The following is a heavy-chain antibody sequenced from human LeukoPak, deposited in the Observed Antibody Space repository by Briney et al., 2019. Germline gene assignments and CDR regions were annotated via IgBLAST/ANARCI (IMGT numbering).Heavy chain of an antibody. D-gene: IGHD1-7*01. CDR1: FTVSTNF. J-gene: IGHJ4*02. V-gene: IGHV3-53*01. Sequence: PGGSLRLTCAGFTVSTNFLSWVRQAPGKGLEWVSVIYSGGSTYYADSVKGRFTISRDNSKNTLYLQMNSLRAEDTAVYYCARGYNWNYVGYYFDYWGQGTLVTVSS. CDR2: IYSGGST. CDR3: ARGYNWNYVGYYFDY.